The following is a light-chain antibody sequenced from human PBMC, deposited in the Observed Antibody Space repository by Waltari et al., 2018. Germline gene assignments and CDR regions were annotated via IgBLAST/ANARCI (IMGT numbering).Light chain of an antibody. Sequence: IHMTQSPSSLSASVGDRVTITCRASQSISSYLNWYQQKPGKAPKLLIYAASSLQSVVPSMFSGSGSGTDFTLTISSLQPEDFATYYCQQSYSTPHTFGKGTNLEI. J-gene: IGKJ2*01. CDR1: QSISSY. V-gene: IGKV1-39*01. CDR2: AAS. CDR3: QQSYSTPHT.